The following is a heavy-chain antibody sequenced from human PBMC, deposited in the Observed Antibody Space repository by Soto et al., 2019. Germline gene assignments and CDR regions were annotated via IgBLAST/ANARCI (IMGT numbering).Heavy chain of an antibody. D-gene: IGHD3-22*01. CDR3: ARGYTDYDDHSYSVDS. V-gene: IGHV1-69*01. Sequence: QVQLVQSGAEVKKPGSSVKVSCKASGGTFSTSLISWVRQAPGQGLEWMGGIIPIFGTPNYAQKFQGRVTITADESTSTDYMELNSLRSEDTAIYYCARGYTDYDDHSYSVDSWGQGTQVTVSS. CDR2: IIPIFGTP. J-gene: IGHJ4*02. CDR1: GGTFSTSL.